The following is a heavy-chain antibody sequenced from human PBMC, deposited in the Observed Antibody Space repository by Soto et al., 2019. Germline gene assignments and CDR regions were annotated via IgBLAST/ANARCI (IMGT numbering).Heavy chain of an antibody. CDR1: GYTFTGYY. V-gene: IGHV1-2*04. D-gene: IGHD6-6*01. J-gene: IGHJ6*02. CDR2: INPNSGGT. CDR3: ARARYSSSPGWGYYYYYGMDV. Sequence: ASVKVSCKASGYTFTGYYMHWVRQAPGQGLEWMGWINPNSGGTNYAQKFQGWDTMTRDRSISTAYMELSRLRSDDTAVYDCARARYSSSPGWGYYYYYGMDVWGQGTTVTVSS.